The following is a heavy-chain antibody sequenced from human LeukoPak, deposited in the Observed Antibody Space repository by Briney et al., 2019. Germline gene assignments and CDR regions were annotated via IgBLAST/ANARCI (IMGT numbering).Heavy chain of an antibody. J-gene: IGHJ3*02. Sequence: SETLSLTCTVSGGSISSSNDYWGWIRQPPGKGLEWIGNINYSGITYYNPSLKSRVTISVDTSKNQFSLKLTSVTAADTAVYYCARDSSYRLDAFDIWGQGTMVTVSS. CDR3: ARDSSYRLDAFDI. D-gene: IGHD1-26*01. V-gene: IGHV4-39*07. CDR1: GGSISSSNDY. CDR2: INYSGIT.